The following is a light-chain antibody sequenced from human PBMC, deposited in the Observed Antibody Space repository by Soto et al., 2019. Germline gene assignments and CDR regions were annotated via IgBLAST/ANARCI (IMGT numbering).Light chain of an antibody. J-gene: IGLJ3*02. V-gene: IGLV2-14*01. CDR2: EVS. Sequence: QSALTQPASVSGSPGQSITISCTGSSSDVGGYNYVSWYQQHPGKAPKLMIYEVSNRPSGVSNRFSGSKSGNTASLTISGLQAEDEADYYCSSYTSSSTLWVFGGGTKLTV. CDR3: SSYTSSSTLWV. CDR1: SSDVGGYNY.